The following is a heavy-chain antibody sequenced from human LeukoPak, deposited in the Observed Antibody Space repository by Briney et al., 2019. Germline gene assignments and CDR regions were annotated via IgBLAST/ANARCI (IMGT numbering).Heavy chain of an antibody. CDR3: AKDDSDVDMAAAIYREGDYFDS. V-gene: IGHV3-30*04. CDR2: IAFDGNKK. D-gene: IGHD5-12*01. Sequence: GRSLRLSCAASGFTFSRYAMHWVRQAPAKWPEWVAVIAFDGNKKYYADSVKGRFTISRDNSRNTLSLQMNRLRVRDTAVYFCAKDDSDVDMAAAIYREGDYFDSWGQGTLVTVSS. J-gene: IGHJ4*02. CDR1: GFTFSRYA.